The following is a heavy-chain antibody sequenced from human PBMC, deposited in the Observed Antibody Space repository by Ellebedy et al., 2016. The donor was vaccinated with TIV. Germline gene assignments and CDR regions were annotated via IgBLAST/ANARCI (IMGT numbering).Heavy chain of an antibody. Sequence: GESLKISCEASGYTFSIYWIAWVRQVPGKGLEWMGIVYPSDSVARYSPPFQGQVTISADKAVNTAYLQWSSLKASDAGIYYCARLSGGASQPLDLDYWGQGTLVTVSA. CDR2: VYPSDSVA. CDR1: GYTFSIYW. D-gene: IGHD3-10*01. J-gene: IGHJ4*02. V-gene: IGHV5-51*01. CDR3: ARLSGGASQPLDLDY.